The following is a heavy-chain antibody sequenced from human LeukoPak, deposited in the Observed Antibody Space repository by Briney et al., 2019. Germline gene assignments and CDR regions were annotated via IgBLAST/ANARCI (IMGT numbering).Heavy chain of an antibody. V-gene: IGHV3-23*01. D-gene: IGHD2-2*01. CDR2: ISGSGGST. J-gene: IGHJ4*02. CDR1: GCTLSNYA. CDR3: AKGPIVVVPTAMPEGSFDY. Sequence: GGSLRLSCAASGCTLSNYAMNWVRQAPGKGLEWVSAISGSGGSTYYADSVKGRFTISRDTSKNTLYLQMNSLRAEDTAIYYCAKGPIVVVPTAMPEGSFDYWGQGTLVTVSS.